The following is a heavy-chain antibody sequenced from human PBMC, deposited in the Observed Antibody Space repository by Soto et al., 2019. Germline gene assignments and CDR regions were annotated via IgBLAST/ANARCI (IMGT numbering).Heavy chain of an antibody. D-gene: IGHD4-17*01. CDR1: GYSFAAFY. Sequence: QVQLVQSGAEVKKPGASVKVACKASGYSFAAFYMHWVRQAPGQGLEWLGIINPSGSKTSYAPKFKRRVTMTRDPTTRTVYLELSSLTADDTAVYYCVTDYGDQPRFDPWGQGTLVTVSS. CDR2: INPSGSKT. J-gene: IGHJ5*02. V-gene: IGHV1-46*01. CDR3: VTDYGDQPRFDP.